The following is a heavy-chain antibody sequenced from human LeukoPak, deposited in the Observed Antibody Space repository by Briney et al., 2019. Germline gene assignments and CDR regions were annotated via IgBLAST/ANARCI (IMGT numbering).Heavy chain of an antibody. CDR3: ARDTAMVPYYFDY. V-gene: IGHV4-4*02. Sequence: PSETLSLTCAVSGGSISSSNWWSWVRQPPGKGLEWIGEIYHSGSTNYNPSLKSRVTISVDKSKNQFSLKLSSVTAADTAVYYCARDTAMVPYYFDYWGQGTLVTASS. J-gene: IGHJ4*02. CDR2: IYHSGST. D-gene: IGHD5-18*01. CDR1: GGSISSSNW.